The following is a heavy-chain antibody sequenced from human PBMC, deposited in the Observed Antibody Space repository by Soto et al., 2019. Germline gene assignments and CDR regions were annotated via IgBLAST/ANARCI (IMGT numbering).Heavy chain of an antibody. J-gene: IGHJ5*02. V-gene: IGHV3-23*01. D-gene: IGHD5-18*01. CDR3: ASSPPWQLRESQGYGSNWFDP. CDR1: GFTFRSSP. CDR2: INGGDDSK. Sequence: GGSLRLSCAVSGFTFRSSPMSWVRRAPGKGLEWVSGINGGDDSKHYAESVRGRFTIIRDNSKNTLLLQMNSLRVEDTAVYYCASSPPWQLRESQGYGSNWFDPWGQGTLVTVSS.